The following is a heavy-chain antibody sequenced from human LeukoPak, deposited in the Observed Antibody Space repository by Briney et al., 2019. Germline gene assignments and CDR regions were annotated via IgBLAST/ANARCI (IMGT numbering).Heavy chain of an antibody. CDR2: ISSNGGST. V-gene: IGHV3-64*01. J-gene: IGHJ4*02. Sequence: GGSLRLSCAASGFTFSSYAMYWVRQAPGKGLEYVSTISSNGGSTYYANSVKGRFTISRDNSKNTLYLQMGSLRAEDMAVYYCARNGSGWYFPDWGQGTLVTVSS. CDR3: ARNGSGWYFPD. D-gene: IGHD6-19*01. CDR1: GFTFSSYA.